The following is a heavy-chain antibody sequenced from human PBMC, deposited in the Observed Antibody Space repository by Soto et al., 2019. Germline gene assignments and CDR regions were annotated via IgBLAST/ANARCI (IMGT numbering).Heavy chain of an antibody. J-gene: IGHJ5*02. CDR2: IYYSGST. D-gene: IGHD3-10*01. CDR3: ARDLSQGLLWSGELSGWFDP. Sequence: TSETLSLTCTVSGGSISSYYWSWIRQPPGKGLEWIGYIYYSGSTNYNPSLKRRVTIAVDTSKTQFSLKLSSATAADTAVYYCARDLSQGLLWSGELSGWFDPWGQGTLVTVSS. V-gene: IGHV4-59*01. CDR1: GGSISSYY.